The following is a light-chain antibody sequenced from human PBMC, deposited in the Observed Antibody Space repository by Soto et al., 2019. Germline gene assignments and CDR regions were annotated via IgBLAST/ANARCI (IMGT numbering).Light chain of an antibody. Sequence: ALTQPASVFGSPGQSITFSCTGTSSDVGGYNFVSWYQQHPGKAPKLMIYEVSSRPSGVSNRFSGSKSGNTASLTISGLQPEDEAHYYCSSYKKSTHVVLGNGTKLTV. CDR2: EVS. V-gene: IGLV2-14*03. J-gene: IGLJ1*01. CDR1: SSDVGGYNF. CDR3: SSYKKSTHVV.